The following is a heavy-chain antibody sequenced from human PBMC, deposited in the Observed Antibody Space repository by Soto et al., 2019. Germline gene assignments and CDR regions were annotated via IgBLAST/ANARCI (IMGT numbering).Heavy chain of an antibody. D-gene: IGHD4-17*01. CDR1: GFSFRDYG. Sequence: EVQLLEAGGGLVQPGGSLRLSCAASGFSFRDYGMSWVRQAPGKGLEWLSAIIGNGDTAYYADSVRGRFTISRDNSKNTLYLQLNDLGAEDTAIYYYAKDYDYGDSLPFDCWGQGTLVTVSS. V-gene: IGHV3-23*01. J-gene: IGHJ4*02. CDR2: IIGNGDTA. CDR3: AKDYDYGDSLPFDC.